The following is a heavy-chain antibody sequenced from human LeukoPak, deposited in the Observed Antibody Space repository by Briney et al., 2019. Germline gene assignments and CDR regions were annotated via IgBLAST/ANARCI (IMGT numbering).Heavy chain of an antibody. CDR1: GYSISSGYY. CDR3: ASSISSSLGYYYYMDV. V-gene: IGHV4-38-2*02. Sequence: SETLSLTCTVSGYSISSGYYWGWIRQPPGKGLEWTGSIDHSGSTYYNPSLKSRVTISVDTSKNQFSLKLSSVTAADTAVYYCASSISSSLGYYYYMDVWGKGTTVTISS. D-gene: IGHD6-6*01. CDR2: IDHSGST. J-gene: IGHJ6*03.